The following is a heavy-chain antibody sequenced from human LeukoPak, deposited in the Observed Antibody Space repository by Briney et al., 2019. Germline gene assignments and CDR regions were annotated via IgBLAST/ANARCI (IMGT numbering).Heavy chain of an antibody. J-gene: IGHJ4*02. CDR2: IYHSGST. Sequence: SETLSLTCAVSGGSISSSNWWSWVRQPPGKGLEWIGEIYHSGSTNYNPSLKSRVTISVDKSKNQFSLKLSSVTAADTAVYYCARDKYSGYDPAPNFDYWGQGTLVTVSS. D-gene: IGHD5-12*01. V-gene: IGHV4-4*02. CDR1: GGSISSSNW. CDR3: ARDKYSGYDPAPNFDY.